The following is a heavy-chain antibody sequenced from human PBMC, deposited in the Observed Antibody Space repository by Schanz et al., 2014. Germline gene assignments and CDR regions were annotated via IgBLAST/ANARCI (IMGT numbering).Heavy chain of an antibody. CDR1: GYPFSNYG. CDR3: ARDVPINDY. CDR2: MSYNGNT. J-gene: IGHJ4*02. Sequence: QVQLVQSGAEVKKPGASVKVSCKASGYPFSNYGISWLRQAPGQGFEWMAWMSYNGNTKYAQSLRGRVTVTRDTSTSTSYMELRSLTSDDTAVYYCARDVPINDYWGQGTPVTVSS. V-gene: IGHV1-18*01. D-gene: IGHD2-2*01.